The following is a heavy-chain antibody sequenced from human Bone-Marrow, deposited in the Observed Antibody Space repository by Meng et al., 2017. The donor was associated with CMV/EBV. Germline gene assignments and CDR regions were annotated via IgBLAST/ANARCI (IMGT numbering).Heavy chain of an antibody. CDR2: IYYSGST. CDR3: ARGRPDFWSGYPLAGYYYYGMDV. D-gene: IGHD3-3*01. J-gene: IGHJ6*02. V-gene: IGHV4-59*01. Sequence: SETLSLTCTVSGGSISSYYWSWIRQPPGKGLEWIGYIYYSGSTNYNPSLKSRVTISVDTSKNQFSLKLSSVTAADTAVYYCARGRPDFWSGYPLAGYYYYGMDVWGQGTTVTVSS. CDR1: GGSISSYY.